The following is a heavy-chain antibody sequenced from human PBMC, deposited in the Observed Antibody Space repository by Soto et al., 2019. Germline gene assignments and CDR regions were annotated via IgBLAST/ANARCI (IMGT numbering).Heavy chain of an antibody. V-gene: IGHV4-59*01. Sequence: QVQLQESGPGLVKPSETLSLTCTVSGDSLSPFYWTWVRQPPGKGLEWIWYIYQIGTTTYNPSLRSCVTIPLDSANTQFTLKLSSVTAEDTAAYFCARFRRNYFGDWGQGTLVTVSS. CDR1: GDSLSPFY. CDR2: IYQIGTT. CDR3: ARFRRNYFGD. J-gene: IGHJ4*02. D-gene: IGHD3-10*01.